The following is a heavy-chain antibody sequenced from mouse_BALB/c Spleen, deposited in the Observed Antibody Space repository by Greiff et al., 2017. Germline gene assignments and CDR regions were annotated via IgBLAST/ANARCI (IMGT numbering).Heavy chain of an antibody. Sequence: QVQLQQSGAELMKPGASVKISCKATGYTFSSYWIEWVKQRPGHGLEWIGEILPGSGSTNYNEKFKGKATFTADTSSNPAYMQLSSLTSEDSAVYYCARGAYGSSPAWFAYWGQGTLVTVSA. CDR2: ILPGSGST. CDR1: GYTFSSYW. J-gene: IGHJ3*01. D-gene: IGHD1-1*01. V-gene: IGHV1-9*01. CDR3: ARGAYGSSPAWFAY.